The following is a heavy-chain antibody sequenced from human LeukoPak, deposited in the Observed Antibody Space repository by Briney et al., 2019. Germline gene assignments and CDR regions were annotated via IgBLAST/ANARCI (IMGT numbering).Heavy chain of an antibody. V-gene: IGHV1-18*01. CDR1: GYTFTSYG. J-gene: IGHJ4*02. Sequence: ASVKVSCKASGYTFTSYGISWVRQAPGQGLEWMGWISAYNGNTNYAQKLQGRVTMTTDTSTSTAYMELRSLRSDDTAVYYCARYRGSVGATKHIDYWGQGTLVTVSS. CDR2: ISAYNGNT. D-gene: IGHD1-26*01. CDR3: ARYRGSVGATKHIDY.